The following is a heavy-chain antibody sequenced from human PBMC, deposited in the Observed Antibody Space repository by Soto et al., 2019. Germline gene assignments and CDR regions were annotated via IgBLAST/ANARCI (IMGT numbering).Heavy chain of an antibody. D-gene: IGHD6-13*01. CDR1: GGSISSSSYY. CDR3: ARHRRIEAAD. V-gene: IGHV4-39*01. CDR2: IYYSGST. J-gene: IGHJ4*02. Sequence: QLQLQESGPGLVKPSETLSLTCTVSGGSISSSSYYWGWIRQPPGKGLEWIGSIYYSGSTYYNPSLKSRVTIPVDTPKNQLSLKLSSVTAADTAVYYCARHRRIEAADWGQGTLVTVSS.